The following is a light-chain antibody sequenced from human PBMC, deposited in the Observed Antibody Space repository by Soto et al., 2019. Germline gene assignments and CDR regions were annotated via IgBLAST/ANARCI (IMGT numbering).Light chain of an antibody. V-gene: IGLV2-14*01. CDR2: EVS. Sequence: QSALTQPASVSGSPGQSITISCSGTSSDAGAYTSVSWYQQHPGKAPKLMIYEVSNRPSGVSNRFSGSKSANTASLTISGLQADDEAHYYCTSYTSDNRSYVFGTGTKLTVL. CDR3: TSYTSDNRSYV. CDR1: SSDAGAYTS. J-gene: IGLJ1*01.